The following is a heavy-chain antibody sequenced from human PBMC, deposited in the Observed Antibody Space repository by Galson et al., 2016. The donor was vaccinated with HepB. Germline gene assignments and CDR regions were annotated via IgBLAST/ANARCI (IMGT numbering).Heavy chain of an antibody. V-gene: IGHV3-30*18. CDR1: GFSFRSYG. Sequence: SLRLSCAASGFSFRSYGMHWVRQAPGKGLEWVAVISYDGSNKFYSDSVKGRVTISRDNSKNTLSLQINSLRVEDTAVYFCAKELKDYYHSSGFFDYCGQGTLVSVSS. J-gene: IGHJ4*02. D-gene: IGHD3-22*01. CDR3: AKELKDYYHSSGFFDY. CDR2: ISYDGSNK.